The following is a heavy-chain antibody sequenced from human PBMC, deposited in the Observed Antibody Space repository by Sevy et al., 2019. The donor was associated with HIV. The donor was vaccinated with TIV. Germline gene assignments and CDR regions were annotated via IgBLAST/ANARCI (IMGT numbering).Heavy chain of an antibody. CDR1: GFTFSNYW. J-gene: IGHJ4*02. CDR3: ARGLYVGKSGGPVVY. Sequence: GGSLRLSCVGSGFTFSNYWMHWVRQVPGKGLMWVSYIYADGSDASYADSVKGRFTISRDNAKNTLYLQLNSLRDEDTAVYYCARGLYVGKSGGPVVYWGQGTLVTVSS. CDR2: IYADGSDA. D-gene: IGHD6-25*01. V-gene: IGHV3-74*01.